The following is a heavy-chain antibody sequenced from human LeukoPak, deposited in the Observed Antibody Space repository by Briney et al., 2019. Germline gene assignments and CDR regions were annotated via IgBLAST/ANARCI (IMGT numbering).Heavy chain of an antibody. Sequence: SETLSLTCTVSGGSISSYYWSWIRQPPGKGLEWIGYIYYSGSTNYNPSLKSRVTISVDTSKNQFSLKLSSVTAADTAVYYCAKTTDYYDSSGSAWGYYGMDVWGQGTTVTVSS. J-gene: IGHJ6*02. D-gene: IGHD3-22*01. V-gene: IGHV4-59*12. CDR3: AKTTDYYDSSGSAWGYYGMDV. CDR2: IYYSGST. CDR1: GGSISSYY.